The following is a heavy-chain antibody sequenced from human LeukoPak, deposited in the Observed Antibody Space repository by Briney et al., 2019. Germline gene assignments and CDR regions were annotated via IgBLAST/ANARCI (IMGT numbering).Heavy chain of an antibody. V-gene: IGHV1-46*01. CDR3: ARDGDFIAAAGSFDY. Sequence: ASVKVSCKASGYTFTSYYIHWVRQAPGQGLEWMGIINPSGGSTNYAQKFQGRVTMTRDTSTSTAYMELRSLRSDDTAVYYCARDGDFIAAAGSFDYWGQGTLVTVSS. CDR1: GYTFTSYY. D-gene: IGHD6-13*01. CDR2: INPSGGST. J-gene: IGHJ4*02.